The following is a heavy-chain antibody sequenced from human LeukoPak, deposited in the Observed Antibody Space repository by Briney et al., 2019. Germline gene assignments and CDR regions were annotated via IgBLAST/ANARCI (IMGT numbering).Heavy chain of an antibody. CDR2: IKSKTDGGTT. J-gene: IGHJ4*02. Sequence: GGSLRLSCAASGFTFSDYYMSWVRQAPGKGLEWVGRIKSKTDGGTTDYAAPVKGRFTISRDDSKNTLYLQMNSLKTEDTAVYFCATGQWLILYYWGQGTLVTVSS. CDR1: GFTFSDYY. D-gene: IGHD6-19*01. V-gene: IGHV3-15*01. CDR3: ATGQWLILYY.